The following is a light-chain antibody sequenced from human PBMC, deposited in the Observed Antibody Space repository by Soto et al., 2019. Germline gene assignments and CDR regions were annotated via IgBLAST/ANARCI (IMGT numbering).Light chain of an antibody. CDR3: SSDTSSSPYV. Sequence: QSVLTQPASVSGAPGQSITISCTGTGSDIGGYSYVSWYQQHPGNAPKLIIYEVSNRPSGVSNRFSGSKSGTTASLTISGLQAEEEADYYGSSDTSSSPYVFGAGTKVTVL. J-gene: IGLJ1*01. CDR2: EVS. V-gene: IGLV2-14*01. CDR1: GSDIGGYSY.